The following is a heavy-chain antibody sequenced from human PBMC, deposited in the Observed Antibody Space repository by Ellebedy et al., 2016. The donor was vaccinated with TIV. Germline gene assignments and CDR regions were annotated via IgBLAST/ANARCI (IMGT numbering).Heavy chain of an antibody. CDR2: ISAYNGNT. J-gene: IGHJ4*02. V-gene: IGHV1-18*04. CDR3: ARDRVIVEGEPPHFDY. CDR1: GYTFTSYY. Sequence: ASVKVSCKASGYTFTSYYMHWVRQAPGQGLEWMGWISAYNGNTNYAQKLQGRVTMTTDTSTSTAYMELRSLRSDDTAVYYCARDRVIVEGEPPHFDYWGQGTLVTVSS. D-gene: IGHD3-22*01.